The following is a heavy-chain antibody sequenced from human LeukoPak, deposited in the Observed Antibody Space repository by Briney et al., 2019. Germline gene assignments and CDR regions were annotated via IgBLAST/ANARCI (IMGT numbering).Heavy chain of an antibody. Sequence: ASVKVSCKASGYTFTSYGISWVRQAPGQGLEWIGWIVVGSGNTNYTQKFQERVTITRDMSTSTAYMELSRLRFEDTAVYYCAAVGSFDYWGQGTLVTVSS. CDR3: AAVGSFDY. CDR2: IVVGSGNT. J-gene: IGHJ4*02. CDR1: GYTFTSYG. D-gene: IGHD3-10*01. V-gene: IGHV1-58*02.